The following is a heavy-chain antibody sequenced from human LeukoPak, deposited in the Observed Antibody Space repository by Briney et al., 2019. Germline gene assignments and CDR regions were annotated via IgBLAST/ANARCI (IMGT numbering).Heavy chain of an antibody. Sequence: SETLSLTCTVSGGSISSGGYYWSWIRQHPEKGLEWIGYIYYSGSTYYNPSLKSRVTISVDTSKNQFSLKLSSVTAADTAVYYCARGKYCSSTSCYGPFDYWGQGTLVTVSS. V-gene: IGHV4-31*03. CDR3: ARGKYCSSTSCYGPFDY. J-gene: IGHJ4*02. CDR1: GGSISSGGYY. D-gene: IGHD2-2*01. CDR2: IYYSGST.